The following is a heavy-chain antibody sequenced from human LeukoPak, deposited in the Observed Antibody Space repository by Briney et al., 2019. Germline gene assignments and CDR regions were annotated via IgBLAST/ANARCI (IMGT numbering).Heavy chain of an antibody. J-gene: IGHJ5*02. D-gene: IGHD3-10*01. CDR1: GFTFSSYS. CDR3: ARDCLWFGELYHPSWFDP. V-gene: IGHV3-21*01. CDR2: ISSSSSYI. Sequence: GGSLTLSCAASGFTFSSYSMNWLRQAPGKGLEWVLSISSSSSYIYYADSVKGRFTISRDNAKNSLYLQMNSLRAEDTAVYYCARDCLWFGELYHPSWFDPWGQGTLVTVSS.